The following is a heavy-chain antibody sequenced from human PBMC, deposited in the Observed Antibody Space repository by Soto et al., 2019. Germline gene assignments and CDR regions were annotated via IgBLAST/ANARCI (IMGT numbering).Heavy chain of an antibody. D-gene: IGHD3-16*01. J-gene: IGHJ4*02. Sequence: LRLSCAASGFNFSNYAMSWVRQAPGKGLEWVSLISATGGGTYYADSVKGRFTISRDNSHNTLYLQVHSLTAEDTAVYYCAKDRRAGGNSAFYFDFWGQGAQVTVSS. CDR2: ISATGGGT. CDR1: GFNFSNYA. CDR3: AKDRRAGGNSAFYFDF. V-gene: IGHV3-23*01.